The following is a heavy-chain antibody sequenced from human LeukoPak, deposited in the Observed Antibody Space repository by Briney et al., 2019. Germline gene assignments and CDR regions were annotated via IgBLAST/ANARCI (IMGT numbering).Heavy chain of an antibody. CDR3: ARPDSSSWHFDY. V-gene: IGHV5-51*01. CDR2: IYPDDSDT. CDR1: GYSFTNYW. J-gene: IGHJ4*02. Sequence: GESLKISCKASGYSFTNYWIGWVRQMPGKGLEWMGIIYPDDSDTRHSPSFQGQVTISADKSISTAYLQWSSLKASDTAMYFCARPDSSSWHFDYWGQGTLVTVSS. D-gene: IGHD6-13*01.